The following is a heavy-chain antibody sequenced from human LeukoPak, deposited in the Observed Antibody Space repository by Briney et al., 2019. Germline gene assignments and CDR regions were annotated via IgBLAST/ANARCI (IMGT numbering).Heavy chain of an antibody. D-gene: IGHD3-16*01. CDR2: ISSNGYST. Sequence: GGSLRLSCEASGFTFGIYAMHWVRQAPGKGLEYMSGISSNGYSTYYANSVKGRFTISRDNSKNTLYLQMGSLRDEDMAVFYCARDATTKTGRVYYFDYWGQGTLVTVSS. J-gene: IGHJ4*02. CDR1: GFTFGIYA. V-gene: IGHV3-64*01. CDR3: ARDATTKTGRVYYFDY.